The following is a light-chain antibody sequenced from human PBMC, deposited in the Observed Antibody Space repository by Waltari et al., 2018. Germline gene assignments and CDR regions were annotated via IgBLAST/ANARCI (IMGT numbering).Light chain of an antibody. V-gene: IGKV3-11*01. CDR1: QSVSSY. J-gene: IGKJ4*01. CDR3: QQRGNWPLT. CDR2: EAS. Sequence: EIVLTQSPATLSLSPGERAALPCRASQSVSSYLAWYQQKPSQALRLLIYEASNGCTGMPARFRGSGSGTDFTLTISSLEPEDFAFYYCQQRGNWPLTFGGGTKVEIK.